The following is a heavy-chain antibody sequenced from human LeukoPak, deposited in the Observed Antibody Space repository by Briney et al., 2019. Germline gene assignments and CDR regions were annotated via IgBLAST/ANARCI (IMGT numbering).Heavy chain of an antibody. CDR2: IYYSGST. V-gene: IGHV4-39*01. J-gene: IGHJ6*02. CDR1: GGSISSSSYY. CDR3: ARGNYYYYGMDV. Sequence: SETLSLTCTVSGGSISSSSYYWGWIRQPPGKGLEWIGSIYYSGSTYYNPSLKSRVAISVDTSKNQFSLKLSSVTAADTAVYYCARGNYYYYGMDVWGQGTTVTVSS.